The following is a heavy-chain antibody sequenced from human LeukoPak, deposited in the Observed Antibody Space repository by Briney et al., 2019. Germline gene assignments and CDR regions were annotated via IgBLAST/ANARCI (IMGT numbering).Heavy chain of an antibody. CDR1: GGSISSGGYY. Sequence: PSQTLSLTCTVSGGSISSGGYYWSWIRQHPGKGLEWIGYIYYSGNTYYNPSLKSRVTISQDTSKNQFSLKLSSVTAADTAVYYCARDRGGYGDYWGQGTLVTVSS. J-gene: IGHJ4*02. D-gene: IGHD3-16*01. V-gene: IGHV4-30-4*08. CDR2: IYYSGNT. CDR3: ARDRGGYGDY.